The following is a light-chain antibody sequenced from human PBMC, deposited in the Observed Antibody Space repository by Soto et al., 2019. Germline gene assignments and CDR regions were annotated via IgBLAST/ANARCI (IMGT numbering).Light chain of an antibody. Sequence: IRMSQSPSTLSASVGERVTITCLASQSISSWLAWYQQKPGKARKLLIYKASSLESGVPSRFSGSGSGTEFTRTISSLQPDDFATYYCQQYNSYSRTFGQGTKVDIK. CDR2: KAS. V-gene: IGKV1-5*03. CDR1: QSISSW. CDR3: QQYNSYSRT. J-gene: IGKJ1*01.